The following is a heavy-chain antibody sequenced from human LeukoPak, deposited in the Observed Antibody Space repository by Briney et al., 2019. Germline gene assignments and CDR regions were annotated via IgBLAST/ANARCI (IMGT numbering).Heavy chain of an antibody. CDR2: INHSGST. CDR3: ARGRQLLWFGSHAFDI. Sequence: SETLSPTCAVYGGSFSGYYWSWIRQPPGKGLEWIGEINHSGSTNYNPSLKSRVTISVDTSKNQFSLKLSSVTAADTAVYYCARGRQLLWFGSHAFDIWGQGTMVTVSS. CDR1: GGSFSGYY. V-gene: IGHV4-34*01. D-gene: IGHD3-10*01. J-gene: IGHJ3*02.